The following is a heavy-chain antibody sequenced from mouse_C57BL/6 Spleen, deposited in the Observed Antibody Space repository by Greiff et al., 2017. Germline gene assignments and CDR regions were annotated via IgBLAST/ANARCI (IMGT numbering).Heavy chain of an antibody. Sequence: VQLKQSGAELVRPGASVKLSCTASGFNIKDYYMHWVKQRPEQGLEWIGRIDPEDGDTEYAPKFQGKAPMTADTSSNTAYLQLSSLTSEDTAVYYCTTGVYDGYPAWFAYWGQGTLVAVSA. V-gene: IGHV14-1*01. CDR2: IDPEDGDT. D-gene: IGHD2-3*01. J-gene: IGHJ3*01. CDR1: GFNIKDYY. CDR3: TTGVYDGYPAWFAY.